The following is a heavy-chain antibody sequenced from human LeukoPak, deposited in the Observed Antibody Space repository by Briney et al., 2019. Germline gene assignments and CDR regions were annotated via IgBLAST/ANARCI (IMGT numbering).Heavy chain of an antibody. CDR1: GFTFSSYA. J-gene: IGHJ4*02. CDR3: ARDPLTYGSGRYYQAFDY. Sequence: GGSLRLSCAASGFTFSSYAMRWVRQAPGQGLEWVAVISYDGSSEYYADSGKGRFIISRDNSKNTLYLQMNSLRAEDTAVYYCARDPLTYGSGRYYQAFDYWGQGTLVTVSS. CDR2: ISYDGSSE. V-gene: IGHV3-30-3*01. D-gene: IGHD3-10*01.